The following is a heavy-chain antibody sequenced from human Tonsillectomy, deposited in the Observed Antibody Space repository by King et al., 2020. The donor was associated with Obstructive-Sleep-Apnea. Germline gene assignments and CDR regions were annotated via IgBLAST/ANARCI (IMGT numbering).Heavy chain of an antibody. CDR1: GGSFSDYY. CDR3: ARVSGAAAVNWFDP. D-gene: IGHD6-13*01. CDR2: INHSGST. V-gene: IGHV4-34*01. J-gene: IGHJ5*02. Sequence: VQLQQWGAGLLKPSETLSLTCAVFGGSFSDYYWSWIRQPPGKGLEWIGEINHSGSTNFNPSLKSRVAISADTSKNQFSLKLSSVTAADTAVYYCARVSGAAAVNWFDPWGQGTLVTVSS.